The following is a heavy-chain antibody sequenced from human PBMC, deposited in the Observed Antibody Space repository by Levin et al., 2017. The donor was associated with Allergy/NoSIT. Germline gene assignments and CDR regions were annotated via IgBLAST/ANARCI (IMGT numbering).Heavy chain of an antibody. Sequence: PSETLSLTCTVSGGSISSYYWSWIRQPPGKGLEWIGYIYYSGSTNYNPSLKSRVTISVDTSKNQFSLKLSSVTAADTAVYYCARATSSGWPYYYYYGMDVWGQGTTVTVSS. J-gene: IGHJ6*02. V-gene: IGHV4-59*01. CDR3: ARATSSGWPYYYYYGMDV. D-gene: IGHD6-19*01. CDR2: IYYSGST. CDR1: GGSISSYY.